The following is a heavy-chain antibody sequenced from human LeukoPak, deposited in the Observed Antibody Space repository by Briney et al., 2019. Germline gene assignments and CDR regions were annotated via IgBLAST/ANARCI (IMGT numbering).Heavy chain of an antibody. Sequence: PSQTLSLTCTVSGGSITSGGYYWNWIRQPPGKGLEWIGYFHHSGINYYNPSLRSRVTISVDTSKNQFSVKLSSVTAADTAVYYCARGDYYGSGSRYFDYWGQGTLVTVSS. CDR2: FHHSGIN. D-gene: IGHD3-10*01. J-gene: IGHJ4*02. CDR3: ARGDYYGSGSRYFDY. V-gene: IGHV4-30-2*01. CDR1: GGSITSGGYY.